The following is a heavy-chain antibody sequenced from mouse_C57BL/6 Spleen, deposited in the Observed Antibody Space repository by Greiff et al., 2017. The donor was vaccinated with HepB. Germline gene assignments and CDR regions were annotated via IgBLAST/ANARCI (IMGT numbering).Heavy chain of an antibody. CDR3: AGGLREGYDAMDY. CDR1: GYTFTSYW. V-gene: IGHV1-64*01. J-gene: IGHJ4*01. Sequence: QVQLQQPGAELVKPGASVKLSCKASGYTFTSYWMHWVKQRPGQGLEWIGMIHPNSGSTNYNEKFKSKATLTVDKSSSTAYMQLSSLTSEDSAVYYCAGGLREGYDAMDYWGQGTSVTVSS. D-gene: IGHD3-1*01. CDR2: IHPNSGST.